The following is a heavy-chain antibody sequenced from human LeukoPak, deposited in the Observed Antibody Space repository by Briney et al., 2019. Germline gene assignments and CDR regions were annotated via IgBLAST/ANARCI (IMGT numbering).Heavy chain of an antibody. J-gene: IGHJ6*03. V-gene: IGHV3-43D*03. D-gene: IGHD3-22*01. CDR2: ISWDGGST. CDR1: GFTFDDYA. Sequence: PGGSLRLSCAASGFTFDDYAMHWVRQAPGKGLEWVSLISWDGGSTYYADSVKGRFTISRDNSKNSLYLQMNSLRAEDTALYYCAKDMRATYYYDSRGPFHYMDVWGKGTTVTVSS. CDR3: AKDMRATYYYDSRGPFHYMDV.